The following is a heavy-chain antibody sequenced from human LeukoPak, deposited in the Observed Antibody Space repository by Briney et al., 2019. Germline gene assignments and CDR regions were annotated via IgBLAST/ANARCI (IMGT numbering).Heavy chain of an antibody. CDR2: IYYSGST. CDR1: GGSISSSSYY. Sequence: SETLSLTCTVSGGSISSSSYYWGWIRQPPGKGREWIGSIYYSGSTYYNPSLKSRVTISVDTSKNQFSLKLSSVTAADTAVYYCASAIFGVVSYWGQGTQVTVSS. D-gene: IGHD3-3*01. CDR3: ASAIFGVVSY. J-gene: IGHJ4*02. V-gene: IGHV4-39*01.